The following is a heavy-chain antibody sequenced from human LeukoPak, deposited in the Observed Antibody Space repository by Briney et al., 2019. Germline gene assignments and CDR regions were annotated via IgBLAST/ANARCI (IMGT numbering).Heavy chain of an antibody. J-gene: IGHJ4*02. CDR1: GGSISSSSYY. CDR2: IYYSGST. V-gene: IGHV4-39*01. D-gene: IGHD6-19*01. CDR3: ARGVIAVAPTGY. Sequence: PSETLSLTCTVSGGSISSSSYYWGWIRQPPGKGLEWIGSIYYSGSTYYNPSLKSRVTISVDTSKNQFSLKLSSVTAADTAVYYCARGVIAVAPTGYWGQGTLVTVSS.